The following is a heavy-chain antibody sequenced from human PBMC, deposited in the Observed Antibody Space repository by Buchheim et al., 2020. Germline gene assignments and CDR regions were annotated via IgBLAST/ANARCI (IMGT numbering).Heavy chain of an antibody. CDR1: GFTFSSYA. J-gene: IGHJ6*02. Sequence: EVQLLESGGGLVQPGGSLRLSCAASGFTFSSYAMSWVRQAPGKGLEWVSAISGSGGSTYYADSVQGRFPISRDNSNNTLYLQMNSLRAEDTAVYYCAKGGAGYCSSTSCSPYYYGMDVWGQGTT. V-gene: IGHV3-23*01. D-gene: IGHD2-2*01. CDR2: ISGSGGST. CDR3: AKGGAGYCSSTSCSPYYYGMDV.